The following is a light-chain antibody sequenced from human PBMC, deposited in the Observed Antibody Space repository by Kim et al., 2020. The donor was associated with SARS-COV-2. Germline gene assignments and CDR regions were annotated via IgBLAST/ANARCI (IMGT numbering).Light chain of an antibody. J-gene: IGLJ3*02. CDR1: NSDVGDYDY. CDR3: SSYTSGSTWV. CDR2: AVT. Sequence: QSALTQPASVSGSPGQSITISCTGTNSDVGDYDYVSWFQQHPGKAPKLIIYAVTKRPAGISTRFSGSKSGSSASLTVSGLQAGDEADYYCSSYTSGSTWVFGGGTQLTVL. V-gene: IGLV2-14*03.